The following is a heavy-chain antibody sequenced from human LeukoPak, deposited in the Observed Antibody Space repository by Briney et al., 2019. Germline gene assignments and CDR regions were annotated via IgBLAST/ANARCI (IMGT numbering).Heavy chain of an antibody. CDR2: INAGNGNT. Sequence: ASVKVSCKASGYTFTSYAMHWVRQAPGQRLEWMGWINAGNGNTKYSQKFQGRVTITRDTSASTAYMELSSLRSEDTAVYYCARGRSAAGADFFGYWGQGTLVTVSS. D-gene: IGHD6-13*01. V-gene: IGHV1-3*01. J-gene: IGHJ4*02. CDR1: GYTFTSYA. CDR3: ARGRSAAGADFFGY.